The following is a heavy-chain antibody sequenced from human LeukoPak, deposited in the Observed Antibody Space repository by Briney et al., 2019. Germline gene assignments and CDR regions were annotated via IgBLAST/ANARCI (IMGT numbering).Heavy chain of an antibody. CDR1: GGTFSSYA. D-gene: IGHD3-9*01. CDR2: IIPIFGTA. Sequence: SVKVSCKASGGTFSSYAISWVRQAPGQGLEWMGGIIPIFGTANYAQKFQGRVTITADKSTSTTYMELSSLRSEDTAVYYCARGDILTGYRYYFDYWGQGTLVTVSS. CDR3: ARGDILTGYRYYFDY. J-gene: IGHJ4*02. V-gene: IGHV1-69*06.